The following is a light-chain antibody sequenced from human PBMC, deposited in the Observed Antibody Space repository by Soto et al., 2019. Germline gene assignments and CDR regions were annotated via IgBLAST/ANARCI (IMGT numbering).Light chain of an antibody. CDR1: QSVSGK. CDR2: DAS. V-gene: IGKV3-20*01. Sequence: EIVLTQSPGTLSLSPGERATLSCRASQSVSGKLAWYQQKPGQAPRLLIYDASTRATGIPARFSGSGSGTDFTLTISRLEPEDFAVYSCQQYGSSPITLGPGTRLEI. CDR3: QQYGSSPIT. J-gene: IGKJ5*01.